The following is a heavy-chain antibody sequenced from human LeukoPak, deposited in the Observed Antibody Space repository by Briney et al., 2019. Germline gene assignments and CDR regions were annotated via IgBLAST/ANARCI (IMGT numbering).Heavy chain of an antibody. CDR2: IIPIFGAA. CDR1: GGTFSSYA. J-gene: IGHJ4*02. Sequence: AASVTVSCTASGGTFSSYAISWVRQAPGQGLEWMGGIIPIFGAANYAQKFQGRVTITADESTSTAYMELSSLRSEDTAVYYCARSPCYYDSSGYFDYWGQGTLVTVSS. D-gene: IGHD3-22*01. CDR3: ARSPCYYDSSGYFDY. V-gene: IGHV1-69*01.